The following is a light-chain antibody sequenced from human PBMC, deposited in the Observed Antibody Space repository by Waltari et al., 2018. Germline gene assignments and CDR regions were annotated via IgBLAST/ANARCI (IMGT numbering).Light chain of an antibody. CDR2: DAS. CDR1: QTVSIY. CDR3: HQRNNWPYT. Sequence: ELVLTQSPATLSLYPGERATLSCRASQTVSIYFAWYQQKPGQAPRLLIYDASNRATGIPARFSGSGSGTDFTLTISSLEPEDFAVYYCHQRNNWPYTFGQGTKLEI. V-gene: IGKV3-11*01. J-gene: IGKJ2*01.